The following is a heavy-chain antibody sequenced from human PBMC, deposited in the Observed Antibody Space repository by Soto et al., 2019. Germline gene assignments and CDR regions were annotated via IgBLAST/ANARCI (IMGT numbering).Heavy chain of an antibody. CDR2: IVVGSGST. J-gene: IGHJ4*02. D-gene: IGHD6-19*01. V-gene: IGHV1-58*01. CDR1: GFTFTSST. Sequence: GASVKVSCKASGFTFTSSTVQWVRQARGQRLEWVGWIVVGSGSTNYAQKFQERVTITRDMSTSTAYMELSSLRSEDTAVYYCARELAVAGFDYWGQGTLVTVSS. CDR3: ARELAVAGFDY.